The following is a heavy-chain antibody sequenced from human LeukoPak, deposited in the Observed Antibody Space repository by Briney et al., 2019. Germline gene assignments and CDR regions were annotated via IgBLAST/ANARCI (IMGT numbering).Heavy chain of an antibody. CDR2: ISGSGGST. D-gene: IGHD4-23*01. CDR1: GFTFSSYA. CDR3: AKATNYGGNRGAFDI. V-gene: IGHV3-23*01. J-gene: IGHJ3*02. Sequence: GGSLRLSCAASGFTFSSYAMSWVRQAPGKGLEWVSAISGSGGSTYYADSVKGRFTISRDNSKDTLYLQMNSLRAEDTAVYYCAKATNYGGNRGAFDIWGQGTMVTVSS.